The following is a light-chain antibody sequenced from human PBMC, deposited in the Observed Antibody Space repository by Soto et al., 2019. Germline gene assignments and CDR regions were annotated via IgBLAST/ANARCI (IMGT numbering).Light chain of an antibody. Sequence: AIPLTQSPSSVSASVGDRVTIPCRASQGISSYLAWYQQKPGEAPKLLISDVSSLERGVPSRFSGSGSGTEFTLTISSMQPDDFATFYCQQYNGYSRTLGQGTKVDI. V-gene: IGKV1-13*02. J-gene: IGKJ1*01. CDR1: QGISSY. CDR3: QQYNGYSRT. CDR2: DVS.